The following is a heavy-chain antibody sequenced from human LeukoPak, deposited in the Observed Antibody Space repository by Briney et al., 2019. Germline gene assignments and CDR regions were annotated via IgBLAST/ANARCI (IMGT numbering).Heavy chain of an antibody. CDR1: GGSISSYY. CDR3: ARLRRNWNSYKYYYYYMDV. D-gene: IGHD1-7*01. CDR2: IYYSGST. V-gene: IGHV4-59*08. J-gene: IGHJ6*03. Sequence: SETLSLTCTVSGGSISSYYWSWIRQPPGKGLEWIGYIYYSGSTNYNPSLKSRVTISVDTSKNQFSLKLSSVTAADTAVYYCARLRRNWNSYKYYYYYMDVWGKGTTVTVSS.